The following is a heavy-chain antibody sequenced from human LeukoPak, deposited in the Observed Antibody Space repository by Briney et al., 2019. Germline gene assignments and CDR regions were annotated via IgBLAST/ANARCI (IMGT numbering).Heavy chain of an antibody. CDR2: IRYDGSNK. CDR1: GFTFSSYG. D-gene: IGHD5-24*01. CDR3: AKEMATIFTHLDY. Sequence: GGSLRLSCAASGFTFSSYGMHWVRQAPGKGLEWVAFIRYDGSNKYYADSVKGRFTISRDNSKNTLYLQMNSLSAEDTAVYYCAKEMATIFTHLDYWGQGTLVTVSS. V-gene: IGHV3-30*02. J-gene: IGHJ4*02.